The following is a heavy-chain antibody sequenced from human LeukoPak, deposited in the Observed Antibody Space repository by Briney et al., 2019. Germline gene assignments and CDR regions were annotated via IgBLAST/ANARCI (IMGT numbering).Heavy chain of an antibody. CDR1: GYSFTSYW. J-gene: IGHJ2*01. V-gene: IGHV5-51*01. CDR2: IYPGDSDT. CDR3: ARQSPHWYFDL. Sequence: GESLKISCQGSGYSFTSYWIGWVRQMPGKGLEWMGFIYPGDSDTKYSPSFQGQVTMSADRSISIAYLQWSSLKAPDTAMYYCARQSPHWYFDLWGRGTLVTVSS.